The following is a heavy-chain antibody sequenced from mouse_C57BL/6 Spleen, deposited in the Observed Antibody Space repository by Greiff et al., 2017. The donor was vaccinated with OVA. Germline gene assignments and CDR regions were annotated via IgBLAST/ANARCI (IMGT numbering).Heavy chain of an antibody. CDR3: ARGGNYYGSSPHFDY. J-gene: IGHJ2*01. Sequence: QVQLQQPGAELVKPGASVKLSCKASGYTFTSYWMHWVKQRPGQGLEWIGMIHPNSGSTNYNEKFKSKATLTVDKSSSTAYMQLSSLTSEDSAVYYCARGGNYYGSSPHFDYWGQGTTLTVSS. D-gene: IGHD1-1*01. CDR2: IHPNSGST. CDR1: GYTFTSYW. V-gene: IGHV1-64*01.